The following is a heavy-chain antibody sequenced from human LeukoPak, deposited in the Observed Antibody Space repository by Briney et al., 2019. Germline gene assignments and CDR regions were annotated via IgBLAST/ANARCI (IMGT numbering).Heavy chain of an antibody. J-gene: IGHJ4*02. CDR3: ARDLDDGGNSD. Sequence: EASVKVSFKASGGTFSSYTISWVRQAPGQGLEWMGRIIPIFGIANYAQKFQGRVTITADKSTSTAYMELSSLRSEDTAVYYCARDLDDGGNSDWGQGTLVTVSS. CDR1: GGTFSSYT. V-gene: IGHV1-69*04. CDR2: IIPIFGIA. D-gene: IGHD4-23*01.